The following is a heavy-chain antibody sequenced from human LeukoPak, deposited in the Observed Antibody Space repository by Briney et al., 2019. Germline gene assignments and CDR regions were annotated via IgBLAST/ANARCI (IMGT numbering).Heavy chain of an antibody. J-gene: IGHJ4*02. CDR2: IKQDGSEK. Sequence: GGSLRLSCAASGFTFSIYWMSCVRQAPGKGLEWVANIKQDGSEKYYVDSVKGRFTTSRDNDKNSLYLQRNSLRAEDTAVYHGATDDYGDYSCFDYWGQGTLVAVPS. CDR1: GFTFSIYW. D-gene: IGHD4-17*01. CDR3: ATDDYGDYSCFDY. V-gene: IGHV3-7*01.